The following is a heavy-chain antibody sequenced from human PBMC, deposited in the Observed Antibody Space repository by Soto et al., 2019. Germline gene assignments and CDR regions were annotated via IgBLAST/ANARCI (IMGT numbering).Heavy chain of an antibody. D-gene: IGHD3-3*01. CDR1: GGSISSSSYY. Sequence: PSETLSLTCTVSGGSISSSSYYWGWIRQPPGKGLEWIGSIYYSGSTYYNPSLKSRVTISVDTSKNQFSLKLSSVTAADTAVYYCATFPTTHYDFWSGTEPAEYFQHWGQGTLVTVSS. J-gene: IGHJ1*01. V-gene: IGHV4-39*01. CDR2: IYYSGST. CDR3: ATFPTTHYDFWSGTEPAEYFQH.